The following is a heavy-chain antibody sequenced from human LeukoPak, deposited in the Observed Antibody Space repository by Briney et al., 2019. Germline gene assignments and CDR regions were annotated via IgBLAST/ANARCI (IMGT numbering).Heavy chain of an antibody. D-gene: IGHD6-13*01. CDR2: IWYDGSNK. CDR1: GFTFSSYG. J-gene: IGHJ4*02. Sequence: GGSLRLSCAASGFTFSSYGMHWVRQAPGKGMGWVAVIWYDGSNKYYADSVKGRFTISRDNSKNTLYLQMNSLRAEDTAVYYCAREETYSSSWTVFDYWGQGTLVTVSS. V-gene: IGHV3-33*01. CDR3: AREETYSSSWTVFDY.